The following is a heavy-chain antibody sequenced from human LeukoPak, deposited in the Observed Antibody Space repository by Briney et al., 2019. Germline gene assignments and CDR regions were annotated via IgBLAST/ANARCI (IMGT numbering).Heavy chain of an antibody. CDR1: GDSISGNY. CDR3: ARGSRGAARAGRFGY. D-gene: IGHD6-6*01. CDR2: INHSGST. V-gene: IGHV4-34*01. Sequence: SETLSLTCTVSGDSISGNYWSWIRQPPGKGLEWIGEINHSGSTNYNPSLKSRVTISVDTSKNQFSLKLSSVTAADTAVYYCARGSRGAARAGRFGYWGQGTLVTVSS. J-gene: IGHJ4*02.